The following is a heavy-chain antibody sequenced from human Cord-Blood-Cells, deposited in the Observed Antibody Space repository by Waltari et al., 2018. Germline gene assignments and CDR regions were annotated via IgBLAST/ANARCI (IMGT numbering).Heavy chain of an antibody. CDR1: GYTLTSYD. J-gene: IGHJ3*02. CDR2: RNPNSGNT. Sequence: QVQLVQSGAEVKKPGASVTVSCKASGYTLTSYDINWVRQATGQGLEWMGWRNPNSGNTGYAQKFQGRVTMTRNTSISTAYMELSSLRSEDTAVYYCARDPSQSSSHAFDIWGQGTMVTVSS. CDR3: ARDPSQSSSHAFDI. D-gene: IGHD6-6*01. V-gene: IGHV1-8*01.